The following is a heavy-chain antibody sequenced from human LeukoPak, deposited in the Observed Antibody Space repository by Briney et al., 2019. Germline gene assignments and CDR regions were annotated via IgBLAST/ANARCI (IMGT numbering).Heavy chain of an antibody. D-gene: IGHD3-22*01. Sequence: ASVKVSCKASGGTFSSYAISWVRQAPGQGLEWMGGIIPIFGTANYAQKFQGRVTINTDESTSTAYMELSSLRSEDTAVYYCAGLESHYYDSSGYYYGLYFQHWGQGTLVTVSS. J-gene: IGHJ1*01. V-gene: IGHV1-69*05. CDR3: AGLESHYYDSSGYYYGLYFQH. CDR1: GGTFSSYA. CDR2: IIPIFGTA.